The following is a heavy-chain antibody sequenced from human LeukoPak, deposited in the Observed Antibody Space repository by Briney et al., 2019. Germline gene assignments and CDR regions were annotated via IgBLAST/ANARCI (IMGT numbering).Heavy chain of an antibody. J-gene: IGHJ1*01. V-gene: IGHV4-59*01. CDR3: ARGYCSSTICFQYVHH. Sequence: SETLSLTCTVSSDSISSSYWSWIRQPPGKGLEWIGYIYYSGSTNYNPSLKGRVAISVDTSKNQFSLKLNSVTAADTAVYYCARGYCSSTICFQYVHHWGQGTLVTVSS. D-gene: IGHD2-2*01. CDR1: SDSISSSY. CDR2: IYYSGST.